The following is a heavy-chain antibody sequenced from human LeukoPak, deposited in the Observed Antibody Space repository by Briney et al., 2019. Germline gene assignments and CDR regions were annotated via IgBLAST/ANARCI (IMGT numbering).Heavy chain of an antibody. CDR2: ISDSGGRT. D-gene: IGHD3-22*01. V-gene: IGHV3-23*01. CDR3: AKRGVVIRVILVGFHKEAYYFDS. J-gene: IGHJ4*02. CDR1: GITLSNYG. Sequence: GGSLRLSCAVSGITLSNYGMSWARQAPGKGLEWVAGISDSGGRTNYADSVKGRFTISRDNPKNTLYLQMNSLRAEDTAVYFCAKRGVVIRVILVGFHKEAYYFDSWGQGALVTVSS.